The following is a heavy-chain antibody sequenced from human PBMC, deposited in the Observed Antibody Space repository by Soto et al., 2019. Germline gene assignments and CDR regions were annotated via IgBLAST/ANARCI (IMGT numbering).Heavy chain of an antibody. CDR2: VDPSDSYT. J-gene: IGHJ4*02. D-gene: IGHD3-22*01. V-gene: IGHV5-10-1*01. CDR3: VRARSTDSRPDF. Sequence: GESLKISCEGSGYNFSNYYISWVRHLPGKGLEWMGRVDPSDSYTNYSPSFQGHVSISADMSITTAFLLLRSLKASDSGMYFCVRARSTDSRPDFWGQGTLVTVSS. CDR1: GYNFSNYY.